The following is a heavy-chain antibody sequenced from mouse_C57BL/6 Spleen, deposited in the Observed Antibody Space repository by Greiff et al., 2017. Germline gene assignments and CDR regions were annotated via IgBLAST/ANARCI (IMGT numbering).Heavy chain of an antibody. J-gene: IGHJ4*01. CDR1: GFTFSDYG. CDR2: ISSGSSTI. D-gene: IGHD2-4*01. Sequence: EVQGVESGGGLVKPGGSLKLSCAASGFTFSDYGMHWVRQAPEKGLEWVAYISSGSSTIYYADTVKGRFTISRDNAKNTLFLQMTSLRSEDTAMYYCARVDYDDYYAMDYWGQGTSVTVSS. V-gene: IGHV5-17*01. CDR3: ARVDYDDYYAMDY.